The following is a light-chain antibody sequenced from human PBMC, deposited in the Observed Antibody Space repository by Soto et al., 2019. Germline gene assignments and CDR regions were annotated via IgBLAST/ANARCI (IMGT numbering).Light chain of an antibody. CDR1: SNDVGGYNF. CDR2: DVS. Sequence: QSALTQPRSVSGSPGQSVTISCTGTSNDVGGYNFVSWYQQYPGKAPKLIIYDVSQRPSGVPDRFSGSKSGNTASLTISGQQAEDETYYYCCSYAGSSTYVFGTGTKVTVL. CDR3: CSYAGSSTYV. V-gene: IGLV2-11*01. J-gene: IGLJ1*01.